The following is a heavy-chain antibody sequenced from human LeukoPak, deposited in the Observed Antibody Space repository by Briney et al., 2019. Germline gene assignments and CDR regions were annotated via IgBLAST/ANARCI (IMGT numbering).Heavy chain of an antibody. CDR2: ISSSSTYI. CDR3: ARDLGTTMITSLGY. CDR1: GFTFSSYT. J-gene: IGHJ4*02. Sequence: SGGSLRLSCAASGFTFSSYTMNWVRQAPGKGLEWVSSISSSSTYIYYADSVEGRFTISRDNAENSLFLEMNSLRAEDTAVYYCARDLGTTMITSLGYWGQGTPVTVSS. D-gene: IGHD3-22*01. V-gene: IGHV3-21*01.